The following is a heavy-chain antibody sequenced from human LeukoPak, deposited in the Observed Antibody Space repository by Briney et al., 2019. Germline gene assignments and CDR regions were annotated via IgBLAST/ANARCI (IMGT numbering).Heavy chain of an antibody. CDR1: GFTFSSYG. D-gene: IGHD3-3*01. CDR2: IWYDGSNK. J-gene: IGHJ4*02. V-gene: IGHV3-33*01. CDR3: ARGRRITIFGVVTNCFDY. Sequence: PGGSLRLSCAASGFTFSSYGMHWVRQAPGKGLEWVGVIWYDGSNKYYADSVKGRFTISRDNSKNTLYLQMNSLRAEDTAVYYCARGRRITIFGVVTNCFDYWGQGTLVTVSS.